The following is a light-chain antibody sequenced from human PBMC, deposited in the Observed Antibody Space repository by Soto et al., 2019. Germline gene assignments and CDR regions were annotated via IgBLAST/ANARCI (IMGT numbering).Light chain of an antibody. CDR1: SSDVAAHNF. CDR2: DVT. V-gene: IGLV2-14*03. J-gene: IGLJ2*01. CDR3: SSYTTSNTVV. Sequence: QSALTQPASVSESPGQSNTISCTGSSSDVAAHNFVSWYQHHPDKAPKLIIYDVTNRPSGVSNRFSGSKSGTTASLTISGLQAEDEADYYCSSYTTSNTVVFGGGTKVTVL.